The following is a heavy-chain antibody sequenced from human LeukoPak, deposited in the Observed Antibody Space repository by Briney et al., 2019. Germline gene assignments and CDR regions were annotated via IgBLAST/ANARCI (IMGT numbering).Heavy chain of an antibody. CDR3: ARSRLNDY. CDR2: ISGSGSAK. V-gene: IGHV3-48*03. J-gene: IGHJ4*02. D-gene: IGHD3-22*01. Sequence: GGSLRLSCAASGFTFTNYVMSWVRQAPGKGLEWVSCISGSGSAKYYADSVKGRFTISRDNAKNSLFLQMNSLRAEDTAVYYCARSRLNDYWGQGTLVTVSS. CDR1: GFTFTNYV.